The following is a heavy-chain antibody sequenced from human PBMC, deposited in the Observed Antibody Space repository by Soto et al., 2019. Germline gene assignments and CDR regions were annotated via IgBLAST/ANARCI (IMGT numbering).Heavy chain of an antibody. CDR1: GGSFSGYY. CDR2: INHSGST. Sequence: PSETLSLTCAVYGGSFSGYYWSWIRQPPGKGLEWIGEINHSGSTNYNPSLKSRVTISVDTSKNQFSLKLSSVTAADTAVYYCARGPSRLGGCGYWSVFPHYYYGMDVWGQGTTVTVSS. J-gene: IGHJ6*02. CDR3: ARGPSRLGGCGYWSVFPHYYYGMDV. V-gene: IGHV4-34*01. D-gene: IGHD3-22*01.